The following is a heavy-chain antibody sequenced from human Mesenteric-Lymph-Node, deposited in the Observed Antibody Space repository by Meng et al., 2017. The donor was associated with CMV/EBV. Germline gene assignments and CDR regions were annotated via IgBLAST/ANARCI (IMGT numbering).Heavy chain of an antibody. CDR1: GGSVSSGSYY. V-gene: IGHV4-61*01. Sequence: SETLSLTCTVSGGSVSSGSYYWSWIRQSPGKGLEWIGYTYYSGNTNYNPSLKSRVSISVDRSKNQFSLKLSSVTAADTAVYYCARHQGSSWYYGYYFDYWGQGTLVTVSS. J-gene: IGHJ4*02. CDR3: ARHQGSSWYYGYYFDY. D-gene: IGHD6-13*01. CDR2: TYYSGNT.